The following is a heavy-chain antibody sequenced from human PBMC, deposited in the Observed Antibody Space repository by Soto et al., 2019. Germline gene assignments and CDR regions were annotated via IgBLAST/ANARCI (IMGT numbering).Heavy chain of an antibody. CDR3: AADLVAGSGSLGH. V-gene: IGHV3-74*01. CDR2: IRHDGADS. D-gene: IGHD3-10*01. Sequence: GGSLRLSCAASGFTFSSRWMHWVRQDPGKGLQWVSRIRHDGADSNYADIVGGRFTISRVNTKNTLHLQMNSLRAEDTAVYFCAADLVAGSGSLGHWGQGTLVTVSS. CDR1: GFTFSSRW. J-gene: IGHJ4*02.